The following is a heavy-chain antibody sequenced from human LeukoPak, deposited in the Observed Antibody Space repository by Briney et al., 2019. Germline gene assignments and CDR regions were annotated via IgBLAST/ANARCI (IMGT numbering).Heavy chain of an antibody. D-gene: IGHD2-2*01. V-gene: IGHV4-30-4*01. Sequence: SQTLSLTCTVSGGSLSSGDYYWSWIRQPPGKGLEWIGYIYYSGSTYYNPSLKSRVTISVDTSKNQYSLRLSSVTAADTAVYYCARGGVAIPAANNWFAPWGQGTLVTVSS. J-gene: IGHJ5*02. CDR3: ARGGVAIPAANNWFAP. CDR1: GGSLSSGDYY. CDR2: IYYSGST.